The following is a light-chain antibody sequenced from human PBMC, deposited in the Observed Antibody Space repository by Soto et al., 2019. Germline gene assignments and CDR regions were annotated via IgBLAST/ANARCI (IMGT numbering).Light chain of an antibody. Sequence: VLTQSPGTLSLSPGERATLSCRASQSISSYLAWYQQKPGQAPRLLMYDTSYRATGIPARFSGSGSGTDFTLTISRLEPEDFAVYYCQQYGGSPRTFGQGTKVDIK. CDR3: QQYGGSPRT. J-gene: IGKJ1*01. CDR2: DTS. CDR1: QSISSY. V-gene: IGKV3-20*01.